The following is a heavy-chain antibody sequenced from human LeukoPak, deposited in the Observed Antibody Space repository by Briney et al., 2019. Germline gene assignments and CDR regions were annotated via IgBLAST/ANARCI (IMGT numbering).Heavy chain of an antibody. J-gene: IGHJ3*01. CDR1: GFTFSTYS. D-gene: IGHD3-22*01. CDR2: IRSSGSAL. V-gene: IGHV3-48*04. Sequence: PGRSLRLSCAVSGFTFSTYSMNWVHQAPGKGLEWISYIRSSGSALYYADSVKGRFTVSRDNAKNSLYLQMNSLRAEDTAVYFCARNQYYDTSGDAFDLWGLGTRVTVSS. CDR3: ARNQYYDTSGDAFDL.